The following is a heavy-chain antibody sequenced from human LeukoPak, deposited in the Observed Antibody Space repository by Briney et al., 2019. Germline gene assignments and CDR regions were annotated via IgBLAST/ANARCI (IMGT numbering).Heavy chain of an antibody. D-gene: IGHD2-2*01. Sequence: SETLSLTCGVYGGSFRSYYWNWIRQPPGKGLEWIGEINHSGSTNYNPSLKSRVTMSVDTSKKQFSPKLSSVTAADTAVYYCASQHCTSTTCYAYFDYWGQGTLVTVSS. CDR2: INHSGST. CDR1: GGSFRSYY. V-gene: IGHV4-34*01. CDR3: ASQHCTSTTCYAYFDY. J-gene: IGHJ4*02.